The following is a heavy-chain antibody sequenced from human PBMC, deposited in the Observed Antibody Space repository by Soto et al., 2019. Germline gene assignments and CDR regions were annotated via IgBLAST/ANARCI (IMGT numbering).Heavy chain of an antibody. V-gene: IGHV3-30-3*01. D-gene: IGHD3-3*01. J-gene: IGHJ6*02. CDR3: ARDDTTIFGVPPRATYYYYYGMDV. CDR2: ISYDGSNK. Sequence: GGSLRLSCAASGFTFSSYAMHWVRQAPGKGLEWVAVISYDGSNKYYADSVKGRFTISRDNSKNTLYLQMNSLRAEDTAVYYCARDDTTIFGVPPRATYYYYYGMDVWGQGTTVTVSS. CDR1: GFTFSSYA.